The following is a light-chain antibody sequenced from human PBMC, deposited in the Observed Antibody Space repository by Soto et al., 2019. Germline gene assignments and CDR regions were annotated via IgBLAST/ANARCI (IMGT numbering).Light chain of an antibody. CDR1: QSVLYSANNKNY. CDR2: WAS. V-gene: IGKV4-1*01. J-gene: IGKJ4*01. Sequence: IVMTQSPDSLAVSLGERATINCKSGQSVLYSANNKNYLAWYQQKPGQPPKLLIYWASTRESGVPDRFSGSGSGTDFTLTISSLQAEDVAVYYCQRYYYSPLAFGGGTKVEIK. CDR3: QRYYYSPLA.